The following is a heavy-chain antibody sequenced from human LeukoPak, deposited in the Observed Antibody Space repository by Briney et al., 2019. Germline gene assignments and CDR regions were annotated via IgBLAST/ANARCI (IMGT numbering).Heavy chain of an antibody. CDR2: INQDGSEK. J-gene: IGHJ4*02. CDR3: ARAANYDFWSGYYISDY. CDR1: GFTFSSYW. V-gene: IGHV3-7*01. Sequence: GGSLRLSCAASGFTFSSYWMSWVRQAPGKGLEWVANINQDGSEKYYVDSVKGRFTISRDNAKNSLYLQMNSLRAEDTAVCYCARAANYDFWSGYYISDYWGQGTLVTVSS. D-gene: IGHD3-3*01.